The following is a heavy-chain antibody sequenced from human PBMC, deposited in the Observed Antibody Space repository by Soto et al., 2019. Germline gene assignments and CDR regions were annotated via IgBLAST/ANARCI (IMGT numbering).Heavy chain of an antibody. V-gene: IGHV1-3*01. Sequence: QVQLVQSGAEVKKPGASVKVSCKASGYTFTSYAMHWVRQAPGQRLEWMRWINAGNGNTKYSQKFQGRVTITRDTSASTAYMELSSLRSEDTAVYYCARDNVLLWFGELLYPRRHDYWGQGTLVTVSS. CDR1: GYTFTSYA. CDR3: ARDNVLLWFGELLYPRRHDY. CDR2: INAGNGNT. D-gene: IGHD3-10*01. J-gene: IGHJ4*02.